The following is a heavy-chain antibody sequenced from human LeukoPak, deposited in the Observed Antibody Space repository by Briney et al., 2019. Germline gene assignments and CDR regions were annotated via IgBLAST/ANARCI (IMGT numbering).Heavy chain of an antibody. V-gene: IGHV3-30*02. CDR3: ANLRGPVVPRFDP. D-gene: IGHD2-2*01. CDR1: GFTFSSYG. CDR2: IRYDGSNK. Sequence: PGGSLRLSCAASGFTFSSYGMHWVRQAPGKGLEWVAFIRYDGSNKYYADSVKGRFTISRDNSKNTLYLQMNSLRAEDTAVYYCANLRGPVVPRFDPWGQGTLVTVSS. J-gene: IGHJ5*02.